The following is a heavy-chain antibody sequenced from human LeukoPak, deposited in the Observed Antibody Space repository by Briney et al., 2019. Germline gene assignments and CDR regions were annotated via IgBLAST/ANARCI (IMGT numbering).Heavy chain of an antibody. CDR3: ASDPPYTSSSAW. J-gene: IGHJ4*02. D-gene: IGHD2-2*01. Sequence: SVKVSCTASGFTFTSTAVQWVRQARGQRLEWIGWILVGSGNTNYAQMFQERVTLTWDVSTSTAYMVLSSLRSEDTAIYYCASDPPYTSSSAWWGQGTLVTVSS. V-gene: IGHV1-58*01. CDR1: GFTFTSTA. CDR2: ILVGSGNT.